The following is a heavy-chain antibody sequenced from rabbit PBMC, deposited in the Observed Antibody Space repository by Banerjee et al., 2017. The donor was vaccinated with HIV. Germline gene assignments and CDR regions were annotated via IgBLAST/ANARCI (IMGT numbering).Heavy chain of an antibody. D-gene: IGHD8-1*01. CDR2: IYAGSSGST. V-gene: IGHV1S40*01. Sequence: QSLEESGGDLVKPGASLTLTCTASGFSFSTYYHMGWVRQAPGKGLEWIACIYAGSSGSTYYASWAKGRFTISKTSSTTVTLQMTSLTAADTATYFCARSRAVYSSYWGFNLWGQGTLVTVS. CDR1: GFSFSTYYH. CDR3: ARSRAVYSSYWGFNL. J-gene: IGHJ4*01.